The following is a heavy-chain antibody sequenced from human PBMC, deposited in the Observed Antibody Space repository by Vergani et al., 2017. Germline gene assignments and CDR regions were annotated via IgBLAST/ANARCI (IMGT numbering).Heavy chain of an antibody. J-gene: IGHJ3*02. D-gene: IGHD6-19*01. V-gene: IGHV3-13*01. CDR2: IGTAGDT. CDR3: ARAFSSGWYGHAFDI. CDR1: GFTFSSYD. Sequence: EVQLVESGGGLVQPGGSLRLSCAASGFTFSSYDMHWVRQATGKGLEWVSGIGTAGDTYYPGSVKGRFTISRENAKNSLYLQMNSLRAGDTAVYYCARAFSSGWYGHAFDIWGQGTMVTVSS.